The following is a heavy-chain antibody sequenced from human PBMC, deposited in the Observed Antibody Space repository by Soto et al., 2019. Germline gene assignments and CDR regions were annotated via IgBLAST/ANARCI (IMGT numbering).Heavy chain of an antibody. CDR2: INGGNGYG. Sequence: ASVKDSCTASGYTFTNYTIHWVRQAPGQRLEWMGWINGGNGYGRYSQKFQGRVTITRDTSASTAYMELSSLRSEDTAVYFCARDRFGDFGSWGQGTLVTVYS. J-gene: IGHJ5*01. D-gene: IGHD4-17*01. CDR1: GYTFTNYT. CDR3: ARDRFGDFGS. V-gene: IGHV1-3*01.